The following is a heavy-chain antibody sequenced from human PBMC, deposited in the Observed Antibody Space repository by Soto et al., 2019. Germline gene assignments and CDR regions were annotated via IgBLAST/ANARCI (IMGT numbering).Heavy chain of an antibody. CDR3: ARCGYSSSWDYYCGMDV. CDR2: ISYDGSNK. J-gene: IGHJ6*02. V-gene: IGHV3-30-3*01. Sequence: QVQLVESGGCVGQAGRSLRPSCAASSFTFSSYDMHWVRQAPGKGLEWVAVISYDGSNKYYADSVKGRFTISRDNSKNPLYLQMNSLRAEDTAGYFCARCGYSSSWDYYCGMDVWGQGTTVTVSS. D-gene: IGHD6-13*01. CDR1: SFTFSSYD.